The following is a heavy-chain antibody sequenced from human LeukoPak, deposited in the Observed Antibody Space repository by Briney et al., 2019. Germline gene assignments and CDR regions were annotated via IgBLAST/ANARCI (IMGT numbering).Heavy chain of an antibody. CDR1: GFTFSSYA. J-gene: IGHJ4*02. CDR2: ISASGGVT. D-gene: IGHD1-26*01. CDR3: ATISGSFEYLDY. Sequence: GGSLRLSCAASGFTFSSYAMSWVRQAPGKGLEWVSGISASGGVTYSAESVRGRFTISRDNSKNMLYLQMNSLRVDDTAAYYCATISGSFEYLDYWGQGTLVTVSS. V-gene: IGHV3-23*01.